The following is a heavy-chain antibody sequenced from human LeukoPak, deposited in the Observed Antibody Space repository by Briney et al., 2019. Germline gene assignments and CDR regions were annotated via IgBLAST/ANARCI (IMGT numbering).Heavy chain of an antibody. CDR2: ISSSSSTI. CDR3: ATDFTASYRLDY. CDR1: GFTFSIYS. D-gene: IGHD3-16*02. Sequence: GGSLRLSCAASGFTFSIYSMDWVRQAPGKGLEWLSYISSSSSTIYYADSVKGRFTISRDNARNSLYLQMNSLRDEDTAVYYCATDFTASYRLDYWGQGTLVTVSS. J-gene: IGHJ4*02. V-gene: IGHV3-48*02.